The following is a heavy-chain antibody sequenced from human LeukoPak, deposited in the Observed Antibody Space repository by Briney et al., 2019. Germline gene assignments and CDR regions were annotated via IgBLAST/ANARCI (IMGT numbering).Heavy chain of an antibody. CDR2: INHSGST. D-gene: IGHD3-22*01. Sequence: NPSETLSLTCAVYGGSFSGYYWSWIRQPPGKGLEWIGEINHSGSTNYNPSLKSRVTISVDTSKNQFSLKLSSVTAADTAVYYCVRGEYDSTPSWGQGTLVTVSS. V-gene: IGHV4-34*01. CDR1: GGSFSGYY. CDR3: VRGEYDSTPS. J-gene: IGHJ5*02.